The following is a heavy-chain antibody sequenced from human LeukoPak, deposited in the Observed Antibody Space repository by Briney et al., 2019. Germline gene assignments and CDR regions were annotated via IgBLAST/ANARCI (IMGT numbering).Heavy chain of an antibody. J-gene: IGHJ5*02. V-gene: IGHV3-21*01. CDR3: ARDSNSSSWYGLWYWFDP. CDR1: GFTFSSYS. D-gene: IGHD6-13*01. CDR2: ISSSSSYI. Sequence: GGSLRLSCAASGFTFSSYSMNWVRQAPGKGLEWVSSISSSSSYIYYADSVKGRFTISRDNAKNSLYLQMNSLRAEDAAVYYCARDSNSSSWYGLWYWFDPWGQGTLVTVSS.